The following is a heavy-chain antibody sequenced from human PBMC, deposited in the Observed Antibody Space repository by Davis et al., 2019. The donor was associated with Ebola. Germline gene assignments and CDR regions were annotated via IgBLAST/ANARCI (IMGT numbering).Heavy chain of an antibody. CDR3: ARVGVGQQGGLFDY. V-gene: IGHV3-48*01. D-gene: IGHD3-16*01. CDR2: ISSGSIT. J-gene: IGHJ4*02. CDR1: GFSFSSYW. Sequence: GESLKISCAASGFSFSSYWMSWVRQAPGKGLEWVSFISSGSITYYADSVKGRFTVSRDNAKNSLYLQMNSLRAEDTAVYYCARVGVGQQGGLFDYWGQGTLVTVSS.